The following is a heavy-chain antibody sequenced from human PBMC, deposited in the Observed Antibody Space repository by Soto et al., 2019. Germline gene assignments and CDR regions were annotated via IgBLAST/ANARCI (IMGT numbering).Heavy chain of an antibody. J-gene: IGHJ4*02. V-gene: IGHV3-9*01. CDR1: GFTFDDYA. CDR2: ISWNSGSI. Sequence: EVQLVESGGGLVQPGRSLRLSCAASGFTFDDYAMHWVRQAPGKGLEWVSGISWNSGSIGYADSVKGRFTISRDNAKNSLYLQMNSLRAEDTALYYCAKDILHLGELSFLFDYWGQGTLVTVSS. D-gene: IGHD3-16*02. CDR3: AKDILHLGELSFLFDY.